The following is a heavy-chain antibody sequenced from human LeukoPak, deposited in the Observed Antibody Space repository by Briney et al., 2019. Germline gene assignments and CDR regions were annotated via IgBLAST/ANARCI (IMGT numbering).Heavy chain of an antibody. J-gene: IGHJ4*02. Sequence: ASVKVSCKASGYTFTGYYMHWVRQAPGQGLEWMGWINPNSGGTNYAQKFQGRVTMTRDTSISTAYMELSRLRSDDTAVYYCARASWTMVRGVIVFDYWGQGTLVTVSS. CDR2: INPNSGGT. CDR1: GYTFTGYY. V-gene: IGHV1-2*02. D-gene: IGHD3-10*01. CDR3: ARASWTMVRGVIVFDY.